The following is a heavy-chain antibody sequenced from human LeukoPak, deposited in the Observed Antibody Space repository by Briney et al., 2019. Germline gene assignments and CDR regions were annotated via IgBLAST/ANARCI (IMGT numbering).Heavy chain of an antibody. CDR2: IGTTGDT. CDR3: ARSPSYSSSWYALDS. V-gene: IGHV3-13*01. Sequence: GGSLRLSCEASGFTFSGYDMHWVRQATGKGLEWVSAIGTTGDTYYSDSVRGRFTISRENAKNSLDLQMNSLRVGDTAVYYCARSPSYSSSWYALDSWGQGTLVTVSS. J-gene: IGHJ4*02. D-gene: IGHD6-13*01. CDR1: GFTFSGYD.